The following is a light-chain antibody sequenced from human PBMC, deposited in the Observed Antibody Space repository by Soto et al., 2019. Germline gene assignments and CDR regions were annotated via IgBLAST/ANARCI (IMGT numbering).Light chain of an antibody. V-gene: IGKV1-5*03. J-gene: IGKJ2*01. Sequence: DIQLTQFPPTLSASVGDRVIITCRTSQDINGWLAWYRQKPGKAPNLLIYEASTIHTGVPSRFSGGGSGTEFTLTISSLQPDDSATFYCQQYNSDPYTFGQGTRLEIK. CDR2: EAS. CDR1: QDINGW. CDR3: QQYNSDPYT.